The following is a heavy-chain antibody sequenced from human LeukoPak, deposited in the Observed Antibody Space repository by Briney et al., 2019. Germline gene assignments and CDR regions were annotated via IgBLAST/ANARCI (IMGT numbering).Heavy chain of an antibody. V-gene: IGHV3-21*01. CDR2: ISSSSSYI. Sequence: GGSLRLSCAASGFTFSTYSMNWVRQAPGKGLEWVSSISSSSSYIYYADSVKGRFTISRDNAKNSLYLQMNSLRAEDTAVYYCAKGGGYEAQYYYYYLDVWGKGTTVTISS. CDR3: AKGGGYEAQYYYYYLDV. J-gene: IGHJ6*03. D-gene: IGHD5-12*01. CDR1: GFTFSTYS.